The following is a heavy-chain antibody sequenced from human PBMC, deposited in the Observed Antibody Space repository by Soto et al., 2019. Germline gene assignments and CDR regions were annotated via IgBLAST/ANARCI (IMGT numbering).Heavy chain of an antibody. Sequence: GESLKISCAASGFTFSSYSMNWVRQAPGKGLEWVSSISSSSSYIYYADSVKGRFTISRDNAKNSLYLQMNSLRAEDTAVYYCARDSSPWVKGFDYWGQGTLVTVSS. CDR3: ARDSSPWVKGFDY. V-gene: IGHV3-21*01. D-gene: IGHD2-21*01. CDR2: ISSSSSYI. J-gene: IGHJ4*02. CDR1: GFTFSSYS.